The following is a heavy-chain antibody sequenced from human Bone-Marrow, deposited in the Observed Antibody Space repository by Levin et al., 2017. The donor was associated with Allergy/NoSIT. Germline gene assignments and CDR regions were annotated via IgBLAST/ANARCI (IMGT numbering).Heavy chain of an antibody. Sequence: GESLKISCKASGYSFTTYAINWVRQAPGQGLEWMGWINPNTGNPTFAQGFTGRFVFSLDTSVSTAYLQISSLKAEDTAVYHCARARYCSRYSCYSDYWGQGTLVTVSS. J-gene: IGHJ4*02. CDR1: GYSFTTYA. D-gene: IGHD2-2*01. CDR3: ARARYCSRYSCYSDY. V-gene: IGHV7-4-1*02. CDR2: INPNTGNP.